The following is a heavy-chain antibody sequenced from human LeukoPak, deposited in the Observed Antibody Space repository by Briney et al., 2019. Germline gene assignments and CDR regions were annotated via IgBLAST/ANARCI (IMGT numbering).Heavy chain of an antibody. J-gene: IGHJ4*02. CDR1: GFTFSSYG. CDR3: AKEFRYYYDSSGSGYYFDY. CDR2: ISYDGSDK. D-gene: IGHD3-22*01. V-gene: IGHV3-30*18. Sequence: GGSLRLSCAASGFTFSSYGMHWVRQAPGKGLEWVAVISYDGSDKYYADSVKGRFTISRDNSKNTLYLQMNSLRAEDTAVYYCAKEFRYYYDSSGSGYYFDYWGQGTLVTVSS.